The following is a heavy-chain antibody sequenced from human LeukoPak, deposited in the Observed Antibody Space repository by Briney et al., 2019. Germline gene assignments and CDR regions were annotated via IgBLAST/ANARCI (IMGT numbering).Heavy chain of an antibody. Sequence: GESLKISCKGSGSSFSTYWIGWVRQMPGKGLEWMGIIYPGDSETQYSPSFQGQVTISVDKPISTAYLQWSSLKPSDTVIYYCAWRKYFSTWFEPWGQGTLVTVSS. V-gene: IGHV5-51*04. J-gene: IGHJ5*02. CDR3: AWRKYFSTWFEP. D-gene: IGHD1-14*01. CDR1: GSSFSTYW. CDR2: IYPGDSET.